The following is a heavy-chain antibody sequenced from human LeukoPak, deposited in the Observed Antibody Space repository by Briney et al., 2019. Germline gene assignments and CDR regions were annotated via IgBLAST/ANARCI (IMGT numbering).Heavy chain of an antibody. CDR3: ARLHRGFYYFGMDV. Sequence: SETLSLTCAVSGGSISSSNWWTWVRQPPGKGLEWIGEIYHTGIINHNPSLKSRVTISVDKSMNQFSLRLTSVTAADTTVYYCARLHRGFYYFGMDVWGQGTTVTVSS. CDR1: GGSISSSNW. V-gene: IGHV4-4*02. CDR2: IYHTGII. J-gene: IGHJ6*02. D-gene: IGHD3-10*01.